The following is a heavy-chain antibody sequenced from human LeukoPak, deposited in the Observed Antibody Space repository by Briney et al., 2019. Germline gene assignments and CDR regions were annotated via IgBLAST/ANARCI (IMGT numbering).Heavy chain of an antibody. Sequence: GGSLRLSCAPSGFTFSTFVMNWVRQAPGKGLEWVSGISASGSRIFYADSVKGRFTISRDNSKNTLSLQMNSLRAGDTAIYYCARDLRPHYYDSSGYGCFGSWGQGTLVTVSS. CDR2: ISASGSRI. CDR1: GFTFSTFV. D-gene: IGHD3-22*01. J-gene: IGHJ5*02. V-gene: IGHV3-23*01. CDR3: ARDLRPHYYDSSGYGCFGS.